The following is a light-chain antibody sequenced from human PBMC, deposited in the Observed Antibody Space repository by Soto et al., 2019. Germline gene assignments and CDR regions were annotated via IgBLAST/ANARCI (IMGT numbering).Light chain of an antibody. CDR2: DVS. V-gene: IGLV2-14*01. CDR3: SSYTSSTPVV. J-gene: IGLJ2*01. CDR1: SSDVGAYNY. Sequence: QSALTQPASVSGSPGQSITISCTGTSSDVGAYNYVSWYQQHPGKAPKLMIYDVSNRLSGVSNRFSGSKSGNAASLTISGLQAEDEADYYCSSYTSSTPVVFGGGTKLTVL.